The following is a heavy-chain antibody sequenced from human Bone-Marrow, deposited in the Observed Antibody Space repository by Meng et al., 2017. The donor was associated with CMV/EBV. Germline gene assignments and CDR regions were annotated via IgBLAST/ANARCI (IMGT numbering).Heavy chain of an antibody. J-gene: IGHJ4*01. V-gene: IGHV3-7*01. CDR2: IKQDGSEK. CDR3: ARTYSLSSWERYFDY. Sequence: GGSLRLSCAASGFTFSSYWMSWVRQAPGKGLEWVANIKQDGSEKYYVDSVKGRFTISRDNAKNSLYLQMNSLRAEDTAVYYCARTYSLSSWERYFDYWVQGTLVTVSS. D-gene: IGHD6-13*01. CDR1: GFTFSSYW.